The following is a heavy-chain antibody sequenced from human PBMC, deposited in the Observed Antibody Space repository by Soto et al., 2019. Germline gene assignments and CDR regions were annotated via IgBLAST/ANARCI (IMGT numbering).Heavy chain of an antibody. D-gene: IGHD2-2*01. Sequence: EVQLVESGGGLVKPGGSLRLSCAASGFTFSSYSMNWVRQAPGKGLEWVSSISSSSSYIYYADSVKGRFTISRDNAKNSLYLQMNSLRAEDTAVYYCARDGLYQLLPYYYGMDVWGQGTTVTVSS. CDR2: ISSSSSYI. J-gene: IGHJ6*02. CDR1: GFTFSSYS. V-gene: IGHV3-21*01. CDR3: ARDGLYQLLPYYYGMDV.